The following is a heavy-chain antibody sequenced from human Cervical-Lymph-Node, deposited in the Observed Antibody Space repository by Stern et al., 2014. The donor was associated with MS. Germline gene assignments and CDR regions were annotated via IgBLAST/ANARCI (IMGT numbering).Heavy chain of an antibody. CDR3: ARGELKEGLVRGMDV. V-gene: IGHV1-69*01. Sequence: VQLVESGAEVKKPGSSVKVSCKASGGTFSRYAIRWVRHAPGQGLEWMGGIIPIFGTANYAQKFQGRVTITADESTSTAYMELSSLRSEDTAVYYCARGELKEGLVRGMDVWGQGTTVTVSS. CDR2: IIPIFGTA. D-gene: IGHD1-26*01. J-gene: IGHJ6*02. CDR1: GGTFSRYA.